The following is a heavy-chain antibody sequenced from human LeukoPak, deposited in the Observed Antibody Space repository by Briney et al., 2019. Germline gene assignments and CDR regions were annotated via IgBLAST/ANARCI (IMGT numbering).Heavy chain of an antibody. CDR2: IIPIFGTA. CDR3: ARGRDERTVTTLPDY. Sequence: RASVKVSCKASGGTFSSYAISWVRQATGQGLEWMGGIIPIFGTANYAQKFQGRVTITADESTSTAYMELSSLRSEDTAVYYCARGRDERTVTTLPDYWGQGTLVTVSS. J-gene: IGHJ4*02. V-gene: IGHV1-69*13. CDR1: GGTFSSYA. D-gene: IGHD4-17*01.